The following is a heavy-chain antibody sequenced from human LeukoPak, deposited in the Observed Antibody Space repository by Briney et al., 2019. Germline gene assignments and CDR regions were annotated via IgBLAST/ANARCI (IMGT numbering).Heavy chain of an antibody. V-gene: IGHV4-30-2*01. CDR2: IYHSGST. J-gene: IGHJ5*02. CDR3: ARGVRSMVRGGGGWFDP. Sequence: SQTLSLTCAVSSGSISSGGYSWSWIRQPPGKGLEWIGYIYHSGSTYYNPSLKSRVTISVDRSKNQFSLKLSSVTAADTAVYYCARGVRSMVRGGGGWFDPWGQGTLVTVSS. D-gene: IGHD3-10*01. CDR1: SGSISSGGYS.